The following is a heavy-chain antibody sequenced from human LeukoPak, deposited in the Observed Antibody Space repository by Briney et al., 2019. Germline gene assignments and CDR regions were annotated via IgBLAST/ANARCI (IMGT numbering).Heavy chain of an antibody. CDR1: GFPFGGYA. J-gene: IGHJ5*02. CDR2: ISGGSEDT. CDR3: AKGSSGYIVDL. D-gene: IGHD3-22*01. V-gene: IGHV3-23*01. Sequence: GGSQRLSCTASGFPFGGYAMSWVRQAPGKGLEWVSSISGGSEDTYHADSVKGRFTISRDNSKNTLFLQMNSLRAEDTALYYCAKGSSGYIVDLWGQGTLVTVSS.